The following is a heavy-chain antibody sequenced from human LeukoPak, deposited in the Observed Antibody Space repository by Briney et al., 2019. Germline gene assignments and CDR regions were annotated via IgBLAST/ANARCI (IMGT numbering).Heavy chain of an antibody. Sequence: GGSLRLSCAASGFTFSSYAMHWVRQAPGKGLEWVAVISYDGSNKYYADSVKGRFTISRDNSKNTLYLQMNSLRAEDTAVYYCAKSKVAGYYYGMDVWGQGTTVTVSS. CDR3: AKSKVAGYYYGMDV. J-gene: IGHJ6*02. CDR1: GFTFSSYA. CDR2: ISYDGSNK. D-gene: IGHD6-19*01. V-gene: IGHV3-30-3*02.